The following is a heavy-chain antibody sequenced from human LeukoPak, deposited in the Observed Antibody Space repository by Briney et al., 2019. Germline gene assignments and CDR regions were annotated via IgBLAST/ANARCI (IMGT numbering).Heavy chain of an antibody. D-gene: IGHD1-26*01. V-gene: IGHV4-59*08. J-gene: IGHJ6*02. Sequence: SETLSLTCTVSGGSINSDYWSWVRQPPGKGLEWIGYMYYSGSSTNYNPSLKSRVTISVDRSKNQFSLKLSSVTAADTAVYYCARQGHKLTLVDYYGMDVWGQGTTATVSS. CDR2: MYYSGSST. CDR3: ARQGHKLTLVDYYGMDV. CDR1: GGSINSDY.